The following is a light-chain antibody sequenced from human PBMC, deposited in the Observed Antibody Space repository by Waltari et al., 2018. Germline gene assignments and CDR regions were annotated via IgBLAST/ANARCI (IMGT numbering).Light chain of an antibody. CDR2: DFS. J-gene: IGLJ2*01. Sequence: QSALTQPASVSGSPGQSITISCTGTSSDVGGYNYVSWYQQHPGKAPKLMLYDFSNRPSGVSNRFSGSKSGNTASLTISGLQAEDEADYYCSSYISSSTLELFGGGTSLTVL. V-gene: IGLV2-14*03. CDR3: SSYISSSTLEL. CDR1: SSDVGGYNY.